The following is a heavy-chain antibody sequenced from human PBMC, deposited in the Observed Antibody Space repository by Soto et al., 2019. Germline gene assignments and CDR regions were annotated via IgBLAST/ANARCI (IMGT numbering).Heavy chain of an antibody. J-gene: IGHJ6*03. CDR1: GYSFTSYW. CDR2: IYPGDSDT. CDR3: ARHLKTPVVVAAQPYYYYYYMDV. Sequence: GESLKISCRGSGYSFTSYWIGWVRQMPGKGLEWMGIIYPGDSDTRYSPSFQGQVTISADKSISTAYLQWSSLKASDTAMYYCARHLKTPVVVAAQPYYYYYYMDVWGKGTTVTVSS. V-gene: IGHV5-51*01. D-gene: IGHD2-15*01.